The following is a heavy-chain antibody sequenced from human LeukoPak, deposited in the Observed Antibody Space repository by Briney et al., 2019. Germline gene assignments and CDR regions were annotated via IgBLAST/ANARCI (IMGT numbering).Heavy chain of an antibody. CDR3: ARDSSSRIAAAGYFDY. D-gene: IGHD6-13*01. J-gene: IGHJ4*02. CDR2: IYTSGST. CDR1: GGSFSDYY. Sequence: SETLSLTCDVYGGSFSDYYWSWIRQPAGKGLEWIGRIYTSGSTNYNPSLKSRVTISVDTSKNQFSLKLSSVTAADTAVYYCARDSSSRIAAAGYFDYWGQGTLVTVSS. V-gene: IGHV4-59*10.